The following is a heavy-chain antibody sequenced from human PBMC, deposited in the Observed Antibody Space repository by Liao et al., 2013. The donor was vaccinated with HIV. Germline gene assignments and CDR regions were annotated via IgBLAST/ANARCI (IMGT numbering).Heavy chain of an antibody. Sequence: QVQLKQWGAGLLKPSETLSLTCAVYGGSFTDYNWSWIRQPPGKGLEWIGEIDDSGNTKYNPSLKSRVTISLDTSKNHFSLKLNSVTAADTAVYYCARVSPYGSGSYPKQYNWFDPWGQGTLVTVSS. CDR3: ARVSPYGSGSYPKQYNWFDP. D-gene: IGHD3-10*01. CDR1: GGSFTDYN. V-gene: IGHV4-34*01. CDR2: IDDSGNT. J-gene: IGHJ5*02.